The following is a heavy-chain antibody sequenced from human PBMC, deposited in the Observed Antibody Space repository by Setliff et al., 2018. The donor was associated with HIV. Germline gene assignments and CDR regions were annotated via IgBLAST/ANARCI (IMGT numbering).Heavy chain of an antibody. Sequence: TSETLSLTCSVSGGSISSYYWSWIRQPPGKGLEWIGDIYYSGMTNYNPSLQSRVTISLATSKNQFSLNVNSVTAADTAVYYCARDGRYSFGYNGFDPWGQGTLVTVSS. D-gene: IGHD5-18*01. CDR3: ARDGRYSFGYNGFDP. CDR2: IYYSGMT. J-gene: IGHJ5*02. V-gene: IGHV4-59*01. CDR1: GGSISSYY.